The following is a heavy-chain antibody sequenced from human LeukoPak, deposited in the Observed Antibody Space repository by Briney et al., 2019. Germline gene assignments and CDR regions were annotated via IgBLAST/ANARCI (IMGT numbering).Heavy chain of an antibody. D-gene: IGHD1-20*01. CDR2: IHYSGSP. V-gene: IGHV4-59*08. CDR1: GGSISSYY. Sequence: PSETLSLTCTVSGGSISSYYWSWIRQPPGKGLEWIGYIHYSGSPSYNPSLKSRVTISIDTSKNQLSLKLHSVTAADTAVYYCARHSNWNAGVDWFDPWGQGTLLTVSS. CDR3: ARHSNWNAGVDWFDP. J-gene: IGHJ5*02.